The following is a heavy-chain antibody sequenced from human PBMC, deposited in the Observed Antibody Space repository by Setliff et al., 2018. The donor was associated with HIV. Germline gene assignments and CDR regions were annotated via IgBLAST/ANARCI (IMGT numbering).Heavy chain of an antibody. D-gene: IGHD2-21*01. CDR1: GGSINSNNW. Sequence: KPSETLSLTCAVSGGSINSNNWWSWVRQPPGKGLEWIGEIHHSGSTNYSPSLKSRVTISVDTSRNQFSLKLTSVTAADTAIYYCARYHIGGIKYFQHWGQGALVTVSS. J-gene: IGHJ1*01. V-gene: IGHV4-4*02. CDR2: IHHSGST. CDR3: ARYHIGGIKYFQH.